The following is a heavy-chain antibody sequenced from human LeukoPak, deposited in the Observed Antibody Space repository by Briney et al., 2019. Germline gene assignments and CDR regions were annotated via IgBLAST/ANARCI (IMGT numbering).Heavy chain of an antibody. V-gene: IGHV4-59*01. J-gene: IGHJ4*02. CDR3: ARGSSGWYSHLGY. CDR1: GGSISSYY. Sequence: SETLSLTCTVSGGSISSYYWNWIRQPPGKGLEWIGYIYYSGSTNYNPSLKSRVTISLDTSKNQFSLKLSSVTAADTAVYYCARGSSGWYSHLGYWGQGTLVTISS. D-gene: IGHD6-19*01. CDR2: IYYSGST.